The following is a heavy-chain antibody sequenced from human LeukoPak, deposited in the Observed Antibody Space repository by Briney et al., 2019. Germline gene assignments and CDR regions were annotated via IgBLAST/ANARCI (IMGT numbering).Heavy chain of an antibody. CDR2: ISYDGSNK. Sequence: PGRSLRLSCAASGFTFSSYAMHWVRQAPGKGLEWVAVISYDGSNKYYADSVKGRFTISRDNSKNTLYLQMNSLRAEDTAVYYCARDLGPVPAATLGMDVWGQGTTVTVS. J-gene: IGHJ6*02. CDR1: GFTFSSYA. V-gene: IGHV3-30-3*01. CDR3: ARDLGPVPAATLGMDV. D-gene: IGHD2-2*01.